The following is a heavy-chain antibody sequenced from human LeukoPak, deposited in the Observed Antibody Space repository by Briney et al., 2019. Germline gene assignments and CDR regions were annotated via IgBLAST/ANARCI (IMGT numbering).Heavy chain of an antibody. CDR1: GFTFSNYD. Sequence: GGSVRLSCSASGFTFSNYDMHWVRQEKGKGLEWVSSIGTGGHTYYAPSVKGRFTISRENAKNSLYLQMNSLRAGDTAIYYCTRGGLEAPCDVWGQATMVAVSS. J-gene: IGHJ3*01. V-gene: IGHV3-13*01. CDR2: IGTGGHT. D-gene: IGHD5-24*01. CDR3: TRGGLEAPCDV.